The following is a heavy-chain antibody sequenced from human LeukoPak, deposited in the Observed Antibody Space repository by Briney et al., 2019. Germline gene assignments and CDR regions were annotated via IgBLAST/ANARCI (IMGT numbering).Heavy chain of an antibody. Sequence: GASVKVSCKASGYTFTSYGISWVRQGPGQGLEWIGWISAYNGNPTYAQKLQGRVTVTTDTSTSTAYMELRSLKSDDTAVYYCARAGQGFYYDTSAYYYDYWGQGTLVTVSS. CDR3: ARAGQGFYYDTSAYYYDY. D-gene: IGHD3-22*01. CDR2: ISAYNGNP. J-gene: IGHJ4*02. V-gene: IGHV1-18*01. CDR1: GYTFTSYG.